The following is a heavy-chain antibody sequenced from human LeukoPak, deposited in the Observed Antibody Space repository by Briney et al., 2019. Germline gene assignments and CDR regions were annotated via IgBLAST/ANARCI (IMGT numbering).Heavy chain of an antibody. CDR3: ARDQLSRGVWFDP. CDR2: ISVYNGNT. J-gene: IGHJ5*02. V-gene: IGHV1-18*01. D-gene: IGHD1-1*01. CDR1: GYTFTSYG. Sequence: ASVKVSCKASGYTFTSYGISWVRQAPGQGLEWMGWISVYNGNTNYAQKLQGRVTMTTDTSTSTAYMELRSLRSDDTTVYYCARDQLSRGVWFDPWGQGTLVTVSS.